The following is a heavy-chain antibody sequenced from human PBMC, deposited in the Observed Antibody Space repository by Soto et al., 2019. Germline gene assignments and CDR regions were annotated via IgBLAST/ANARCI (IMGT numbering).Heavy chain of an antibody. CDR1: GFTVSSNY. V-gene: IGHV3-66*01. CDR2: IYSGGST. J-gene: IGHJ4*02. D-gene: IGHD3-9*01. CDR3: ARANYDILTGYY. Sequence: GGSLRLSCAASGFTVSSNYMSWVRQAPGKGLEWVSVIYSGGSTYYADSVKGRFTISRDNSKNTLYLQMNSLRAEDTAVYYCARANYDILTGYYWGQGTLVTVSS.